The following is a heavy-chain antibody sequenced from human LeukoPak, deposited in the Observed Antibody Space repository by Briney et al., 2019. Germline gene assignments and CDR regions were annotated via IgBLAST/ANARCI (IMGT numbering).Heavy chain of an antibody. D-gene: IGHD3-10*01. CDR2: ISGGGADT. CDR1: GFTFRNYA. Sequence: GGSLRLSCTGSGFTFRNYAVSWVRQASGKGLEWVSAISGGGADTFNAASVKGRFSISRDNFNNRVFLQMNSLRAEDTAMYYCARWFGEPPNFDFWGQGTLVAVSS. CDR3: ARWFGEPPNFDF. J-gene: IGHJ4*02. V-gene: IGHV3-23*01.